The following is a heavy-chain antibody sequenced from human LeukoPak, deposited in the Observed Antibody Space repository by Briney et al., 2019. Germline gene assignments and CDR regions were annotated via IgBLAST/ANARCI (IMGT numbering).Heavy chain of an antibody. J-gene: IGHJ4*02. CDR2: ISPNSGGT. V-gene: IGHV1-2*02. D-gene: IGHD2-15*01. CDR1: GYTFAGYY. Sequence: ASVKVSCKASGYTFAGYYMHWVRQAPGQGVEWMGWISPNSGGTNYAQKFQGRVTMTRDTSISTAYMELSRLRSDDTAVYYCARDLMVGAADGDFWGQGTLVTVSS. CDR3: ARDLMVGAADGDF.